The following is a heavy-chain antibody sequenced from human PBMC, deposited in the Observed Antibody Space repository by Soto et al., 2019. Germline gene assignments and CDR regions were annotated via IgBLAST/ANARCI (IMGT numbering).Heavy chain of an antibody. V-gene: IGHV4-4*02. CDR3: ASDTTISDSNYYYGMDV. J-gene: IGHJ6*02. D-gene: IGHD3-3*01. CDR2: IYHSGST. Sequence: PSETLSLTCAVSGGSISSSNWWSWVRQPPGKGLEWIGEIYHSGSTNYNPSLKSRVTRSVDKSKNQFSLNLSSVTAADTAVYYCASDTTISDSNYYYGMDVWGQGTTVTVSS. CDR1: GGSISSSNW.